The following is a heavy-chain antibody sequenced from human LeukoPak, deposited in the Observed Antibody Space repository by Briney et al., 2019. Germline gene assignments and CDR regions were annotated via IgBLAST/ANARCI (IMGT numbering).Heavy chain of an antibody. V-gene: IGHV4-4*02. CDR2: IYHSGST. CDR3: ARHDFWSGLRL. D-gene: IGHD3-3*01. J-gene: IGHJ4*02. CDR1: GGSISSSNW. Sequence: SETLSLTCAVSGGSISSSNWWSWVRQPPGKGLEWIGEIYHSGSTNYNPSLKSRVTISVDTSKNQFSLKLSSVTAADTAVYYCARHDFWSGLRLWGQGTLVTVSS.